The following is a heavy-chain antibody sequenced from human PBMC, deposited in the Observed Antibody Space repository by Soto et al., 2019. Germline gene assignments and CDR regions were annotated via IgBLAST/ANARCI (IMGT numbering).Heavy chain of an antibody. CDR1: GYTFTSYG. CDR2: ISAYNGNT. Sequence: QVQLVQSGAEVKKPGASVKVSCKASGYTFTSYGISWVRQAPGQGLEWMGWISAYNGNTNYAQKLQGRVTRTTDISMITVYMELRSLRSDDKSVYYCARDVGVGATTFDYWGQGTLVTVSS. D-gene: IGHD1-26*01. CDR3: ARDVGVGATTFDY. V-gene: IGHV1-18*01. J-gene: IGHJ4*02.